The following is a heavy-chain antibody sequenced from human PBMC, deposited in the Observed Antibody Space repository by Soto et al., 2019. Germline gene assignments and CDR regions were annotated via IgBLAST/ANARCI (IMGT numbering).Heavy chain of an antibody. CDR3: ARDGMGTLVGGMDV. CDR1: GGTFINDA. D-gene: IGHD6-6*01. J-gene: IGHJ6*02. CDR2: IIPIYGTT. Sequence: SVKVSFKTSGGTFINDAISWVRQAPGQGLEWMGGIIPIYGTTHYAQKFQDRVKLTADESTGTAYMELSSLRSEDTGVYYCARDGMGTLVGGMDVWGQGTTVTVSS. V-gene: IGHV1-69*13.